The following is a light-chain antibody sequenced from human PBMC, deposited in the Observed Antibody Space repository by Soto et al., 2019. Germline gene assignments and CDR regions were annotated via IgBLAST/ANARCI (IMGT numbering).Light chain of an antibody. J-gene: IGKJ1*01. Sequence: EIVLTQSPATLSLSPGERATLSCRASQTVGSYLAWYQQKPGQVPMLLIYNASNRTTGIPAMFSGSGSGTDFTLTISSLEPEDFAVYYCQQSRKWPLPWTFGQGAKVEIK. V-gene: IGKV3-11*01. CDR1: QTVGSY. CDR2: NAS. CDR3: QQSRKWPLPWT.